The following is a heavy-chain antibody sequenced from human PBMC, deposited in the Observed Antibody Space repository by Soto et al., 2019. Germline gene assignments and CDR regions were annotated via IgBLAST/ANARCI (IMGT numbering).Heavy chain of an antibody. D-gene: IGHD6-13*01. CDR1: GYTFTSYA. Sequence: GASVKVSCKASGYTFTSYAIHSVRQAPGQRLEWMGWINAGNGNTKYSQKFQGRITITRDTSASTAYMELSSLRSEDTAVYYCARDSSPPDWYFDLWGRGTLVTVSS. V-gene: IGHV1-3*01. J-gene: IGHJ2*01. CDR3: ARDSSPPDWYFDL. CDR2: INAGNGNT.